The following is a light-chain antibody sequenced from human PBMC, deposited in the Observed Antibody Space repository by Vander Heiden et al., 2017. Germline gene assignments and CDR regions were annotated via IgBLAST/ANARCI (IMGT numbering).Light chain of an antibody. Sequence: SYELVQPPSVSVSPGQTASITCYGDKLETKYTFWYQHKAGQSPLLVIYQDMKRPSGIPERFSGSNSGTTATLTITGAQAMDEADYYCQTWDTITGVFGGGTKLTVL. V-gene: IGLV3-1*01. CDR1: KLETKY. J-gene: IGLJ2*01. CDR3: QTWDTITGV. CDR2: QDM.